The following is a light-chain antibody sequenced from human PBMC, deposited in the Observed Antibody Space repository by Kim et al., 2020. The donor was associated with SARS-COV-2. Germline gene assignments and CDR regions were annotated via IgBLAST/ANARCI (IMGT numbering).Light chain of an antibody. CDR3: AVWDDSLNGPV. CDR2: NNN. Sequence: QPVLTQSPSASGTPGQRVTISCSGSSSNIGSNTVTWYQQLPGTAPKLLLYNNNERPSGVPDRFSGSKSGTSASLAISGLQSEDEADYYCAVWDDSLNGPVFGGGTQLTVL. J-gene: IGLJ2*01. CDR1: SSNIGSNT. V-gene: IGLV1-44*01.